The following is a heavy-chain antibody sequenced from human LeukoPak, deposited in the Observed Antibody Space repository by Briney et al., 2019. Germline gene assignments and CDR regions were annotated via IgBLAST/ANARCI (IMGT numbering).Heavy chain of an antibody. J-gene: IGHJ3*02. Sequence: GGSLRLSCAASGFTFSSYAMNWVRQAPGKGLEWVSSISGSGATTYYADSVQGRFTISRDNSKNTLCLQLNSLRAEDTAVYYCAKGRGNWGGWAFDIWGQGTMVTVSS. CDR2: ISGSGATT. D-gene: IGHD7-27*01. CDR1: GFTFSSYA. V-gene: IGHV3-23*01. CDR3: AKGRGNWGGWAFDI.